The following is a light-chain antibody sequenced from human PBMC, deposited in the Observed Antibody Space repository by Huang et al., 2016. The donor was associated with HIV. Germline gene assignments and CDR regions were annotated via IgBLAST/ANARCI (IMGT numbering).Light chain of an antibody. CDR1: RSLLFASNSKNF. CDR2: MGS. CDR3: QQFYNMPYT. Sequence: DILLTQSPDSLAVSLGERATLTCRSSRSLLFASNSKNFLAWYQQKPGQSPKLRMYMGSVRESGVPERFTGSGSGTEFTLTIASLQAEDVAVYYCQQFYNMPYTFGRGTRLEI. J-gene: IGKJ2*01. V-gene: IGKV4-1*01.